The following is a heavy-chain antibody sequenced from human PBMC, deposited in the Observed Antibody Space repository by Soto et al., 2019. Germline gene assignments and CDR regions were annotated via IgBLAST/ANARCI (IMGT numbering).Heavy chain of an antibody. J-gene: IGHJ3*02. CDR1: GIIFSNSA. CDR3: AAELYSGGRCCSFDI. CDR2: IIIAGGGT. V-gene: IGHV1-58*01. D-gene: IGHD2-15*01. Sequence: QMPVVQSGPEVKKPGTSVTVSCKTSGIIFSNSAVQWVRQARGQRLEWLGWIIIAGGGTKYSQNLQGKITMTRDMSTNTAYMELSSLRSEDTAIYYCAAELYSGGRCCSFDIWGQGTMITVSS.